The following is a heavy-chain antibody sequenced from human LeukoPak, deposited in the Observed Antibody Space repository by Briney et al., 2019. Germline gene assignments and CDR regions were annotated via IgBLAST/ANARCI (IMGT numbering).Heavy chain of an antibody. CDR2: IYYSGST. V-gene: IGHV4-31*03. CDR3: ARSGPVRHYFDY. J-gene: IGHJ4*01. CDR1: GGSISSGGYY. Sequence: PSQTLSLTCTVSGGSISSGGYYWSWIRQHPGKGLEWIWYIYYSGSTYYNPSLKSRVTISVDTSKNQFSLKLSSVTAADTAVYYCARSGPVRHYFDYWGQGTLVTVSS.